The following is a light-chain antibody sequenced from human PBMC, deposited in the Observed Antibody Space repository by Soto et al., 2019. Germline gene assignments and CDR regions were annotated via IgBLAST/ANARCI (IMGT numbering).Light chain of an antibody. CDR1: SSDVGGHNY. V-gene: IGLV2-14*01. CDR2: EVN. J-gene: IGLJ1*01. CDR3: SSYTRNSSFV. Sequence: QSALTQPASVSGSPGQSITISCTGTSSDVGGHNYVSWYQQHPGKAPKFMIYEVNTRPSGVSDRFSGSKSGNTASLTISGLQGEDEADYYCSSYTRNSSFVFGTGTKLTVL.